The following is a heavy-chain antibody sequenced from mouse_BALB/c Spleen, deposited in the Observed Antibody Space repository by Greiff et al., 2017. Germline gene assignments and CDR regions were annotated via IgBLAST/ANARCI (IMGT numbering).Heavy chain of an antibody. J-gene: IGHJ2*01. CDR2: IWTGGGT. V-gene: IGHV2-9-2*01. CDR3: VRDGGAYFDY. Sequence: VKLVESGPGLVAPSQSLSITCTVSGFSLTSYDISWIRQPPGKGLEWLGVIWTGGGTNYNSAFMSRLSISKDNSKSQVFLKMNSLQTDDTAIYYCVRDGGAYFDYWGQGTTLTVSS. CDR1: GFSLTSYD.